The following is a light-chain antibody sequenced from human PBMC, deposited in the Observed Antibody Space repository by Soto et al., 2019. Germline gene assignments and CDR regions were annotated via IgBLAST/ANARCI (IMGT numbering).Light chain of an antibody. V-gene: IGKV3-20*01. CDR2: GAS. CDR1: QSLSSSY. J-gene: IGKJ5*01. Sequence: IVLTQSPGTLSLSPGERATLSCRASQSLSSSYLAWYQQKPGPAPSLLIDGASIRATGIPDRFGGSGSGTDFTLTLSRLEPEDVAVYYGQQYGSSPPITFGQGTRLEIK. CDR3: QQYGSSPPIT.